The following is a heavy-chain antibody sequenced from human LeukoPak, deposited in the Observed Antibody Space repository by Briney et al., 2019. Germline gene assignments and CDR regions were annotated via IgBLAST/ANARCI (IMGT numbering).Heavy chain of an antibody. CDR3: AKDGYDYYCYYMDV. CDR2: ISDSGGST. V-gene: IGHV3-23*01. CDR1: GFTFSSYA. D-gene: IGHD1-1*01. Sequence: GGSLRLSCAASGFTFSSYAMSWVRQALGKGLEWVSAISDSGGSTYYADSVQGRFTISRDNSKNTLYLQMNILRAEDMAVYYCAKDGYDYYCYYMDVWGKGTTVTVSS. J-gene: IGHJ6*03.